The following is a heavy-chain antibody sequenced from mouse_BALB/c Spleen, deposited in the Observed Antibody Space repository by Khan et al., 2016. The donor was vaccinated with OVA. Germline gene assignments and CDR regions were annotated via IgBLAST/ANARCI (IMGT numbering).Heavy chain of an antibody. D-gene: IGHD1-3*01. V-gene: IGHV2-9*02. CDR3: ARLEDI. Sequence: QVQLKQSGPGLVTPSRSLSLTCAVSGFTLTSYGIPWVRQPPDKGLEWVGVICAGGDYTYNSALMSRLSISKDNLKSQVFLKMNRLQTEDTAMYYCARLEDIWGQGTTLTVSS. CDR1: GFTLTSYG. CDR2: ICAGGDY. J-gene: IGHJ2*01.